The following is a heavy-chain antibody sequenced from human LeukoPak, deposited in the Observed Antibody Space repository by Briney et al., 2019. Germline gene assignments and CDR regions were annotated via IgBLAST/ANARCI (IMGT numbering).Heavy chain of an antibody. J-gene: IGHJ4*02. CDR3: ARDSSYSSSGFDY. CDR1: GGSFSGYY. V-gene: IGHV4-34*01. Sequence: SETLSLTCAVYGGSFSGYYWSWIRQPPGKGLEWIGEINHSGSTNYNPSLKSRVTISVDTSKDQFSLKLSSVTAADTAVYYCARDSSYSSSGFDYWGQGTLVTVSS. CDR2: INHSGST. D-gene: IGHD6-6*01.